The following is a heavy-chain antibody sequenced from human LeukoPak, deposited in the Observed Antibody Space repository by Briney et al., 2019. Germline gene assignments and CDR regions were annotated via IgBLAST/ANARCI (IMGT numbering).Heavy chain of an antibody. D-gene: IGHD2-2*01. V-gene: IGHV4-59*01. CDR2: IYYSGST. CDR1: GGSISSYY. J-gene: IGHJ4*02. CDR3: ARAVSSTSFTFNY. Sequence: SETLSLTCNVSGGSISSYYWSWIRQPPGKGLEWIGYIYYSGSTNYNPSLESRVTMSVDTSKNRFSLKLSAVTAADTAVYYCARAVSSTSFTFNYWGQGTLVTVSS.